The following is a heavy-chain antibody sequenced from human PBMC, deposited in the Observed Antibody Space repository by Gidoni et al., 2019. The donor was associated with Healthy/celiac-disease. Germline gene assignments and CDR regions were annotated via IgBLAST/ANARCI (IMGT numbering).Heavy chain of an antibody. D-gene: IGHD6-13*01. CDR1: GGSISSYY. Sequence: QVQLQESGPGLVKPSETLSLTCTVSGGSISSYYWRWIRQPPGKGLEWIGYIYYSGSTNYNPSLKSRVTISVDTSKNQFSLKLSSVTAADTAVYYCARYTIAAAANWFDPWGQGTLVTVSS. J-gene: IGHJ5*02. V-gene: IGHV4-59*01. CDR2: IYYSGST. CDR3: ARYTIAAAANWFDP.